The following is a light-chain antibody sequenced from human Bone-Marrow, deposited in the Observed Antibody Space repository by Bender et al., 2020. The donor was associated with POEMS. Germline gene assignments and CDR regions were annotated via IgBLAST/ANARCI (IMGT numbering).Light chain of an antibody. CDR2: ESN. V-gene: IGLV1-51*02. J-gene: IGLJ2*01. CDR3: GTWDSSLSTVV. CDR1: GSNIGGYP. Sequence: QSVLTQQPSVSGTPGQRVTISCSGSGSNIGGYPVNWYQQLPGTAPRLLIYESNNRPSGIPDRFSGSKSGTSATLGITGLQTGDEADYYCGTWDSSLSTVVFGGGTKLTVL.